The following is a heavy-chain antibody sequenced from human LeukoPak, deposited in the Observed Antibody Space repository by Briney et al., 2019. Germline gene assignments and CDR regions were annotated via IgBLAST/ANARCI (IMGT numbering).Heavy chain of an antibody. CDR2: IIPIFGTE. Sequence: SVRVSFRASGGTFNIYDISWVRQARGQGGEWMGGIIPIFGTENYTQKFQGRVTITKDEYKSTDYMELSSLRSEDTAVYYCARVDDSGSYQEVLDYWGQGTLVTVSS. CDR1: GGTFNIYD. V-gene: IGHV1-69*05. J-gene: IGHJ4*02. CDR3: ARVDDSGSYQEVLDY. D-gene: IGHD1-26*01.